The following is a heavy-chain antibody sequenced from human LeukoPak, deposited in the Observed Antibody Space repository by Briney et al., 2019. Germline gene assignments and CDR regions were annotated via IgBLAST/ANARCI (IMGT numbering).Heavy chain of an antibody. CDR3: AMGYDSSGYYGFDY. Sequence: GGSLRLSCAASGFTFSSYGMHWVRQAPGKGLEWVAFIRYDRSNKYYADSVKGRFTISRDNSKNTLYLQMNSLRAEDTAVYYCAMGYDSSGYYGFDYWGQGTLVTVSS. D-gene: IGHD3-22*01. J-gene: IGHJ4*02. V-gene: IGHV3-30*02. CDR2: IRYDRSNK. CDR1: GFTFSSYG.